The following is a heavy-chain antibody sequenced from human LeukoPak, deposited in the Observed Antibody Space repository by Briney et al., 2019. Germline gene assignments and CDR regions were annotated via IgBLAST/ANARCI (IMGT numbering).Heavy chain of an antibody. CDR3: AKDANPSGGELVSSYFDY. Sequence: GGSLRLSCAASGFTFSSYAMSWVRQAPGKGLEWVSGISWNSGSIGYADSVKGRFTISRDNAKNSLYLQMNSLRAEDMALYYCAKDANPSGGELVSSYFDYWGQGTLVTVSS. D-gene: IGHD1-26*01. J-gene: IGHJ4*02. V-gene: IGHV3-9*03. CDR1: GFTFSSYA. CDR2: ISWNSGSI.